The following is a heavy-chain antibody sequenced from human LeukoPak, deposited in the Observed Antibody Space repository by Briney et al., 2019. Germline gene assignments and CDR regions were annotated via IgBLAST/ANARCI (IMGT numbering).Heavy chain of an antibody. CDR1: GRSISGRH. Sequence: SETRSLTCIVSGRSISGRHWGWIRQPAGKGLEWIGQMYNSGSNNYNPSPRRRFTMSVDTSTNGFSRKLTSWNAADTAWYYLCRRWTGENVFDIWGQGTMVTVSS. J-gene: IGHJ3*02. V-gene: IGHV4-4*07. CDR2: MYNSGSN. CDR3: CRRWTGENVFDI. D-gene: IGHD3/OR15-3a*01.